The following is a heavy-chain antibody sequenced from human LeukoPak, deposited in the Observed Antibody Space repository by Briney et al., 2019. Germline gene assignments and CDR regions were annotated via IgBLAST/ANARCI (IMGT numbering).Heavy chain of an antibody. V-gene: IGHV1-69*13. J-gene: IGHJ3*02. CDR2: IFPIFGTA. Sequence: SVKVSCTASGGTFSSYAISWVRQAPGQGLEWMGGIFPIFGTANYAQKFQGRVTITADESTSTAYMELSSLRSEDTAVYYCARGTAGGAFDIWGQGTMVTVSS. CDR1: GGTFSSYA. D-gene: IGHD1-1*01. CDR3: ARGTAGGAFDI.